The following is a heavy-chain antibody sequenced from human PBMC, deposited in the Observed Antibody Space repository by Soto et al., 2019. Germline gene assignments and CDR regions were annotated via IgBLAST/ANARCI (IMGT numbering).Heavy chain of an antibody. CDR3: ANSRPHFRLVIIFGGVIDY. Sequence: GGSLRLSCAASGFTFSSYAMSWVRQAPGKGLEWVSAISGSGGSTYYADSVKGRFTICRDNSKNTLYLQMNSLRAEDTAVYYCANSRPHFRLVIIFGGVIDYWGQGTLVTVSS. CDR1: GFTFSSYA. J-gene: IGHJ4*02. CDR2: ISGSGGST. D-gene: IGHD3-9*01. V-gene: IGHV3-23*01.